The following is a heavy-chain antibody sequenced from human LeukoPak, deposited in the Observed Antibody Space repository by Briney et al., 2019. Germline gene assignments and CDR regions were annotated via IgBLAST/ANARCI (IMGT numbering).Heavy chain of an antibody. V-gene: IGHV3-23*01. CDR1: GFTFSSYA. J-gene: IGHJ4*02. CDR3: ARDKNRVTIFAVAVDY. D-gene: IGHD3-3*01. CDR2: ISGSGGST. Sequence: PGGSLRLSCAASGFTFSSYAMSWVRQAPGKGLEWVSAISGSGGSTYYADSVKGRFTISRDNSKYTLYLQMNSLRAEDTAVYYCARDKNRVTIFAVAVDYWGQGTLVTVSS.